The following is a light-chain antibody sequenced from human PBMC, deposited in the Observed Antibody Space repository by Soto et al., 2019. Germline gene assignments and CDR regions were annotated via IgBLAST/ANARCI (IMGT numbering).Light chain of an antibody. CDR2: EGS. CDR1: SSDVGSYNL. J-gene: IGLJ1*01. Sequence: QSVLTQAASLSVSPGQSITISCTGTSSDVGSYNLVSWYQQHPGKAPKLMIYEGSKRPSGVSNRFSGSKSGNTASLTISGLQAEDEADYYCCSYAGSSTFSYVFGTGTKVTVL. V-gene: IGLV2-23*03. CDR3: CSYAGSSTFSYV.